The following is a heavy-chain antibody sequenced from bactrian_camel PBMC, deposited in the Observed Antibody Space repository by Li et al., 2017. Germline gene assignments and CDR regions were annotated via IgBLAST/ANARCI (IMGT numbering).Heavy chain of an antibody. CDR2: VDKDRGR. Sequence: QLVESGGGSVQAGGSLRLSCAASGATYSSYCMAWFRQAPGKEREEVARVDKDRGRTYADSVKGRFTISKVNARDPLYLQMNSLKPEDSAMYYCAYQRVGCPMRPGLRVWGQGTQVTVS. J-gene: IGHJ4*01. D-gene: IGHD5*01. CDR3: AYQRVGCPMRPGLRV. V-gene: IGHV3S26*01. CDR1: GATYSSYC.